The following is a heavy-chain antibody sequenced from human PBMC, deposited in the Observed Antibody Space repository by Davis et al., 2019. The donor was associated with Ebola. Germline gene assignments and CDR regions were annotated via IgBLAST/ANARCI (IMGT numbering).Heavy chain of an antibody. CDR2: IDYSGST. V-gene: IGHV4-59*13. Sequence: GSLRLSCTVSGGSISTYYWSWIRQPPGKGLEWVGYIDYSGSTNYNPSLKSRITISVDTSKNQFSLKLNSVTAADTAVYYCARAPFHLQVDYWGQGTLVTVSS. CDR1: GGSISTYY. CDR3: ARAPFHLQVDY. J-gene: IGHJ4*02. D-gene: IGHD4-11*01.